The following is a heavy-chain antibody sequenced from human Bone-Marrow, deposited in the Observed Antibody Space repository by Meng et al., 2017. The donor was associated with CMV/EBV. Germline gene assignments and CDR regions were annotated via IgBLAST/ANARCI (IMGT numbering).Heavy chain of an antibody. Sequence: GGSLRLCCATSGFTFSSYDMHWGRQATGKAMEWVSAIGTARDTYYPGSVKGRFTISRENAKNSLYLQMNRLRDGDTAVYYCARTTGTGAFDIWGQGTMVTVSS. CDR2: IGTARDT. D-gene: IGHD1-1*01. J-gene: IGHJ3*02. CDR1: GFTFSSYD. V-gene: IGHV3-13*01. CDR3: ARTTGTGAFDI.